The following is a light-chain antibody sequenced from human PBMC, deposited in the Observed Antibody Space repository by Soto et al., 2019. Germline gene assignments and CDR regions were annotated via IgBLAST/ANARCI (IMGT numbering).Light chain of an antibody. V-gene: IGKV3-20*01. CDR2: GAS. Sequence: ETVLTQSPGTLSLSPGERVTLSYRTSQSVCSRCFAWYQQKPGQSPRLLIYGASTRATGIPDRFSGSGSGTDFTLTISRLETEDFAVYYCQHYGTTPWTFGQGTKVAIK. CDR3: QHYGTTPWT. J-gene: IGKJ1*01. CDR1: QSVCSRC.